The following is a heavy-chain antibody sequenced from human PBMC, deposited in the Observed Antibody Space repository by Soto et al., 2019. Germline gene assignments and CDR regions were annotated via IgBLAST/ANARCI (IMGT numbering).Heavy chain of an antibody. CDR3: ARARGVYCSSTSCPLYYYYGMDV. CDR2: INHSGST. CDR1: GGSFSGYY. V-gene: IGHV4-34*01. Sequence: PSETLSLTCAVYGGSFSGYYWSWIRQPPGKGLEWIGEINHSGSTNYNPSLKSRVTISVDTSKNQFSLKLSSVTAADTAVYYCARARGVYCSSTSCPLYYYYGMDVWGQGTTVTVSS. J-gene: IGHJ6*02. D-gene: IGHD2-2*01.